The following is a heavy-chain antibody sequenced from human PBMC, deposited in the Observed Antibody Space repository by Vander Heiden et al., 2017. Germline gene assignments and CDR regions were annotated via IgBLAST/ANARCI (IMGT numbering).Heavy chain of an antibody. J-gene: IGHJ6*02. CDR2: LDPESVET. CDR3: ATEAGNVVTTTPFYYYGMDV. Sequence: QVQLVQSGAELKKPGASVKVSCKVSAYTLGELSMHWVRQAPGKGLEWMGGLDPESVETVYAPAFLGRVTMTEDTFPDTAYMELSSLRSEDTAVYYCATEAGNVVTTTPFYYYGMDVWGQGTTVTVSS. V-gene: IGHV1-24*01. D-gene: IGHD4-17*01. CDR1: AYTLGELS.